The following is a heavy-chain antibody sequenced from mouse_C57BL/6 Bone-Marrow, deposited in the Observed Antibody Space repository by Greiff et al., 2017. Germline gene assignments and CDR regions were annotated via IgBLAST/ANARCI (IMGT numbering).Heavy chain of an antibody. CDR1: GYTFTSYW. CDR3: ARSIGSSNGY. Sequence: VQLQQPGAELVRPGSSVKLSCKASGYTFTSYWMHWVKQRPIQGLEWIGNIDSSDSETHYNQKFKDKATLNVDKSSSTAYMQLSSMTSEDSAVYDCARSIGSSNGYWGQGTTLTVSS. CDR2: IDSSDSET. J-gene: IGHJ2*01. D-gene: IGHD1-1*01. V-gene: IGHV1-52*01.